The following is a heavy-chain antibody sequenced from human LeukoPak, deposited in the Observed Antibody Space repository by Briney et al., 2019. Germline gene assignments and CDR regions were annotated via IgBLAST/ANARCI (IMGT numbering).Heavy chain of an antibody. CDR2: MNPNSGNT. CDR1: GYTFTSYD. Sequence: ASVTVSCKASGYTFTSYDINWVRQATGQGLEWMGWMNPNSGNTGYAQKFQGRVTMTRNTSISTAYMELSSLRSEDTAVYYCARGLYSSGWYRGEYYFDYWGQGTLVTVSS. V-gene: IGHV1-8*01. J-gene: IGHJ4*02. CDR3: ARGLYSSGWYRGEYYFDY. D-gene: IGHD6-19*01.